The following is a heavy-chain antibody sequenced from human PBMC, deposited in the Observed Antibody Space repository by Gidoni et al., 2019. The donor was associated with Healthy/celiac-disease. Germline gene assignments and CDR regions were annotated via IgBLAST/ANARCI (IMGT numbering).Heavy chain of an antibody. D-gene: IGHD3-3*01. CDR1: GFTFSSFS. CDR2: ISYDGSNK. Sequence: QVQLVESGGGVVQPGRSLRLSCAASGFTFSSFSMHWVRQAPGKGLEWVAVISYDGSNKYYADSVKGRFTISRDNSKNTLYLQMNSLRAEDTAVYYCARGYYDFWSGYYTREGDAFDIWGQGTMVTVSS. J-gene: IGHJ3*02. V-gene: IGHV3-30-3*01. CDR3: ARGYYDFWSGYYTREGDAFDI.